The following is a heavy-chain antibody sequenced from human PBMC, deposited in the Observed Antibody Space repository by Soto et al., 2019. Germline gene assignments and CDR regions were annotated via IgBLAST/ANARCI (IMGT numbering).Heavy chain of an antibody. Sequence: PGGCPGPSRSTPGIPFKNYCIHRVPPAPGKGLEWVAVISYAGDYQYYADSVKGRFTISRDNSKNTLYLQMNTLRPEDTAVYFCAKSRGGSSWYEGDSWGQGTLVTVSS. CDR3: AKSRGGSSWYEGDS. D-gene: IGHD6-13*01. CDR2: ISYAGDYQ. J-gene: IGHJ4*02. V-gene: IGHV3-30*18. CDR1: GIPFKNYC.